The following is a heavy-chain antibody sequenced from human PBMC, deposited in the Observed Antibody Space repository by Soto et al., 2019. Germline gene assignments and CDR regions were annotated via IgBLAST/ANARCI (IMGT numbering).Heavy chain of an antibody. D-gene: IGHD2-15*01. CDR1: GGTFSSYA. J-gene: IGHJ6*02. CDR3: ARGYCSGGSCYHYYYYYYGMDV. CDR2: IIPILGTA. V-gene: IGHV1-69*11. Sequence: SVKVSCKASGGTFSSYAISWVRRAPGQGLAWMGRIIPILGTANYAQKFQGRVTITADESTSTAYMELSSLRSEDTAVYYCARGYCSGGSCYHYYYYYYGMDVWGQGTTVTVSS.